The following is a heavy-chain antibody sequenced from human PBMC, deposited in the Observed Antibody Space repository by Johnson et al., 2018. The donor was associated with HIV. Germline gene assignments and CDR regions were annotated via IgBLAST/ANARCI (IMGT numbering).Heavy chain of an antibody. CDR1: GFTFSSYW. J-gene: IGHJ3*02. V-gene: IGHV3-74*02. D-gene: IGHD4/OR15-4a*01. Sequence: VQLVESGGGLVQPGGSLRLSCAASGFTFSSYWMHWVRQAPGKGLVWVSRINSDGSSTSYADSVKGRFTISRDNSRNRLYLQMSSLRADDTAVYYCASDYGGTKDAFDIWGQGTMVTVSS. CDR2: INSDGSST. CDR3: ASDYGGTKDAFDI.